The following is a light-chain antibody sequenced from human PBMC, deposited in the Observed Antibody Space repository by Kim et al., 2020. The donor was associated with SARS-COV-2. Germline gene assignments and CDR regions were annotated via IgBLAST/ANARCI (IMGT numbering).Light chain of an antibody. V-gene: IGKV1-8*01. CDR2: AAS. Sequence: SASTGDRVTITCRASQDISGYLAWHQQKPGKAPKLLIYAASTLQSGVPSRFSGSGSGTDFTLTISCLQSEDFATYYCQQYYSYPPTFGQGTRWISN. J-gene: IGKJ1*01. CDR3: QQYYSYPPT. CDR1: QDISGY.